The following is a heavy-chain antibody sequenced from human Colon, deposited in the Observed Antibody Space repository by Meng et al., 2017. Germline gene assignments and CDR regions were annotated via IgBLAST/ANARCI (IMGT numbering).Heavy chain of an antibody. V-gene: IGHV4-4*02. CDR1: GVSIITTNW. J-gene: IGHJ4*02. Sequence: QMPLRESGPGLLKPSGTLSLTCAVSGVSIITTNWWTWFRQSPGKGLEWIGEIAHTGRTNYNRSLKSRVTVSMDKSKNHFSLNVTSVTAADTAVYYCGTTDINYCPIHYWGQGTLVTVSS. CDR3: GTTDINYCPIHY. D-gene: IGHD1/OR15-1a*01. CDR2: IAHTGRT.